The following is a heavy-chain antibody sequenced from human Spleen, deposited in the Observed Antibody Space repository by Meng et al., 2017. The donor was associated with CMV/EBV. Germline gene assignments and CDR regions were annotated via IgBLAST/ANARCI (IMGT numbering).Heavy chain of an antibody. CDR3: ARPSVFGHAFDI. J-gene: IGHJ3*02. CDR2: IYSGGNT. D-gene: IGHD3/OR15-3a*01. CDR1: GFTFSSYS. Sequence: GGSLRLSCAASGFTFSSYSMNWVRQAPGKGLEWVSVIYSGGNTKYADSVKGRFTISRDNSKNTLYLQMNSLKAEDTAVYYCARPSVFGHAFDIWGQGTMVTVSS. V-gene: IGHV3-53*01.